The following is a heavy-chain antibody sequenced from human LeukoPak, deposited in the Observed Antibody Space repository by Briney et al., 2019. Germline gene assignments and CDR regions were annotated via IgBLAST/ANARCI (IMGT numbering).Heavy chain of an antibody. Sequence: GGSLRLSCAASGFTFSSYGMHWVRQAPGKGLEWVAVISYDGSNKHYADSVKGRFTISRDNSKNTLYLQMNSLRAEDTAVYYCAKEDCSGGSCYSRALGAFDIWGQGTMVTVSS. CDR1: GFTFSSYG. D-gene: IGHD2-15*01. J-gene: IGHJ3*02. CDR3: AKEDCSGGSCYSRALGAFDI. CDR2: ISYDGSNK. V-gene: IGHV3-30*18.